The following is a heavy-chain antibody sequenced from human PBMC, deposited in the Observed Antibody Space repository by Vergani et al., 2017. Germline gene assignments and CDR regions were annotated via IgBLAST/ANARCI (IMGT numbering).Heavy chain of an antibody. CDR3: ARVIQLWLGDWFDP. CDR2: IYYSGCT. D-gene: IGHD5-18*01. V-gene: IGHV4-4*03. CDR1: GGSISRSNW. J-gene: IGHJ5*02. Sequence: QVQLQESGPGLVKPPGTLSLTCAVSGGSISRSNWWSWVRQPPGKGLEWLGEIYYSGCTNYNPSLKSRVTISIDKSKNQFSLKLSSVTAADTAVYYCARVIQLWLGDWFDPGGQGTLVTVSS.